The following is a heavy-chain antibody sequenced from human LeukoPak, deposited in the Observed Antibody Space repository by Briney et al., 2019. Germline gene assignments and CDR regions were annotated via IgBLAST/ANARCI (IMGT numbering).Heavy chain of an antibody. J-gene: IGHJ3*02. V-gene: IGHV4-59*01. CDR1: GGSISSYY. D-gene: IGHD3-16*01. CDR2: IYYSGST. CDR3: ARLIYTNDAFDI. Sequence: PSETPSLTCTVSGGSISSYYWSWIRQPPGKGLEWIGYIYYSGSTNYNPSLKSRVTISVDTSKNQFSLKLSSVTAADTAVYYCARLIYTNDAFDIWGQGTMVTVSS.